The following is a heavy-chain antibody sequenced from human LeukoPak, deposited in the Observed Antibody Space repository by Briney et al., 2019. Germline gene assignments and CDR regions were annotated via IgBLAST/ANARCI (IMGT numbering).Heavy chain of an antibody. CDR2: IYHSGST. J-gene: IGHJ4*02. D-gene: IGHD3-10*01. CDR3: AQRETDYYGSGSYYGY. V-gene: IGHV4-4*02. CDR1: GGSISSSNW. Sequence: SETLSLTCAASGGSISSSNWWSWVRQPPGKGLEWIGEIYHSGSTNYNPSLKSRVTISVDKSKNQFSLKLSSVTAADTAVYYCAQRETDYYGSGSYYGYWGQGTLVTVSS.